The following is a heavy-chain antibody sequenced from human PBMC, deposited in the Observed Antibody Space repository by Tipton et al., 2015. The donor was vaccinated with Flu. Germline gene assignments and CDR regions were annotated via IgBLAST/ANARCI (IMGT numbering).Heavy chain of an antibody. J-gene: IGHJ4*02. CDR2: ISWNSGSI. D-gene: IGHD3-10*01. Sequence: RLSCAASGFTFDDYAMHWVRQAPGKGLEWVSGISWNSGSIGYADSVKGRFTISRDNAKNSLYPQMNSLRAEDTALYYCAKDTSSLYYGSGSYDYWGQGTLVTVSS. CDR3: AKDTSSLYYGSGSYDY. V-gene: IGHV3-9*01. CDR1: GFTFDDYA.